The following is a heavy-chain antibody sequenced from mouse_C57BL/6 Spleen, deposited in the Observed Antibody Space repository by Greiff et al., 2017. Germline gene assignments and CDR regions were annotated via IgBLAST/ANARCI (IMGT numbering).Heavy chain of an antibody. Sequence: VQLQQPGAELVKPGASVKLSCKASGYTFTSYWMHWVKQRPGQGLEWIGMIHPTSGSTNYNEKFKSKATLTVDKSSSTAYMQLSSLTSEDSAVXYCARRNWDWWYCDVGGTGTTVTVSS. CDR1: GYTFTSYW. J-gene: IGHJ1*03. D-gene: IGHD4-1*01. CDR2: IHPTSGST. CDR3: ARRNWDWWYCDV. V-gene: IGHV1-64*01.